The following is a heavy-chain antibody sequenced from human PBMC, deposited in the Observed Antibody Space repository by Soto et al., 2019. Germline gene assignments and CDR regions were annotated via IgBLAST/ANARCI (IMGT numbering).Heavy chain of an antibody. CDR2: IHYSGST. CDR3: ARENQSVPLVSLFDY. J-gene: IGHJ4*02. D-gene: IGHD1-26*01. V-gene: IGHV4-31*03. Sequence: QVQLQESGPGLVKPSQTLSLTCTVSGGSIGSAGYYWTWIRHFPGKGLEWIGYIHYSGSTYYNPSISSRLSISLDTSNSQFSLTLSSVTAADTAVYYCARENQSVPLVSLFDYWGPGTLVTVSS. CDR1: GGSIGSAGYY.